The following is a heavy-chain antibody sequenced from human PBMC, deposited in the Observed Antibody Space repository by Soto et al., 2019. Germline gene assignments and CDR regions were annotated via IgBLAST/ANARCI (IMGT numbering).Heavy chain of an antibody. V-gene: IGHV1-18*01. J-gene: IGHJ4*02. CDR2: ITPYNGNT. CDR1: GYTFINYG. D-gene: IGHD2-15*01. CDR3: ARGEGFLDY. Sequence: ASVKVSFKASGYTFINYGISWVRQAPGQGLEWMGWITPYNGNTNYAQKLQGRVTMTTDTSTTTAYLELRSLRSDDTAMYYCARGEGFLDYWGQGTLVTVSS.